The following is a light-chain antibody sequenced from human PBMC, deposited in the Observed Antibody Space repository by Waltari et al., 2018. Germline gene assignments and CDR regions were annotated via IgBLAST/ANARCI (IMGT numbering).Light chain of an antibody. CDR2: AAS. V-gene: IGKV1-17*01. CDR1: QGIAND. J-gene: IGKJ1*01. CDR3: QQCNTLWT. Sequence: DIQMTQSSSTLSASVGDRVTITCRASQGIANDVGWYQQKPGKAPKLLIYAASSLESGVPSRFSGSGSGTEFTLTISSLQPDDFATYYCQQCNTLWTFGQGTKVEIK.